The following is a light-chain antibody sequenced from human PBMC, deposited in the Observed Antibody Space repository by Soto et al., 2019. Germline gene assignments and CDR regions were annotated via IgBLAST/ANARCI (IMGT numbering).Light chain of an antibody. CDR2: GVS. Sequence: EIVLTQSPGTRSLSPGERATLSCRASQSLSGNYLAWYQQKPGQAPRLLIFGVSSRATGIPDRFSGSGSGTDFTLTINRLEPEDFAVYYCHHYGSSPYTFGLGTKLEIK. CDR1: QSLSGNY. CDR3: HHYGSSPYT. V-gene: IGKV3-20*01. J-gene: IGKJ2*01.